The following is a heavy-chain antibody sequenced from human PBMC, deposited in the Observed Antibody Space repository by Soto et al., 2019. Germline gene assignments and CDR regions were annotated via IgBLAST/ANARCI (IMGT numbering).Heavy chain of an antibody. J-gene: IGHJ4*02. CDR3: ARESEDLASNFDY. V-gene: IGHV3-21*06. CDR1: GFTFTRFS. CDR2: ISSTTNYI. Sequence: GGSLRLSCAASGFTFTRFSMNWVRQAPGKGLEWVSSISSTTNYIYYGDSMKGRFTISRDNAKNSLYLEMNSLRAEDTAVYYCARESEDLASNFDYWGQGTLVTVSS.